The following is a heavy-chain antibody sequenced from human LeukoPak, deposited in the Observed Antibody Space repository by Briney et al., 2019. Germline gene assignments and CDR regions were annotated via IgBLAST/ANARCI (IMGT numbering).Heavy chain of an antibody. D-gene: IGHD6-19*01. CDR2: IWPGDSQT. Sequence: PGESLKISCKASGYSFKHYWIAWVRQMPEKGLDFMGVIWPGDSQTRYSPSFQGQVTLSVDQSTSTAYLQWSSLKASDTAMYYCARHVRAVGHWFDPWGQGTLVTVSS. CDR3: ARHVRAVGHWFDP. CDR1: GYSFKHYW. J-gene: IGHJ5*02. V-gene: IGHV5-51*01.